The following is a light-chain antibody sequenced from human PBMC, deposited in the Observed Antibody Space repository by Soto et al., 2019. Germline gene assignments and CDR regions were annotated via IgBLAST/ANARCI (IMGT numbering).Light chain of an antibody. J-gene: IGKJ1*01. V-gene: IGKV3-20*01. CDR2: DAS. CDR3: QQYGSSPRT. Sequence: ENVLTQPPGTLSLSPGDRATLSCRASQSVGHNYLAWFQQKPGQPPRVLIHDASSRATGIPDRFSGSGSGTDFTLTISRLEPEDFAVYYCQQYGSSPRTFGQGTKGDIK. CDR1: QSVGHNY.